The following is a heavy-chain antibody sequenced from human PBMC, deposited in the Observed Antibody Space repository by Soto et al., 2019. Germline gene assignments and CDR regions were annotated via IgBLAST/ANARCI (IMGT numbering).Heavy chain of an antibody. Sequence: QVQLVQSGAEVKKPGASVKVSCKASGYTFTSYAMHWVRQAPGQWLEWMGWINAGNGNTKYSQKFQGRVTITRDTSASTAYMELCSLRSEDTAVYYCARGPGGPDGPGDYWGQGTLVTVSS. CDR2: INAGNGNT. V-gene: IGHV1-3*01. CDR3: ARGPGGPDGPGDY. J-gene: IGHJ4*02. D-gene: IGHD2-15*01. CDR1: GYTFTSYA.